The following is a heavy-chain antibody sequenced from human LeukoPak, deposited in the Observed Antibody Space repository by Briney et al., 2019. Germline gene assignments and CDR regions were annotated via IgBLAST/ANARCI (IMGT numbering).Heavy chain of an antibody. CDR3: ARGHSYYYDSSAYYPDFDY. J-gene: IGHJ4*02. CDR2: IYYSGST. V-gene: IGHV4-59*01. Sequence: PSETLSLACTVSGGSISTYYWSWIRPPPGKGLEWIGYIYYSGSTNYNPSLKSRVTISVDKSKNQFSLKLSSVTAADTAVYYCARGHSYYYDSSAYYPDFDYWGQGTLVTVSS. CDR1: GGSISTYY. D-gene: IGHD3-22*01.